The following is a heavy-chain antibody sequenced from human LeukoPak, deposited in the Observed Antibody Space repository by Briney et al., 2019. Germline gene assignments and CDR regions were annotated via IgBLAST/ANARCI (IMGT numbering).Heavy chain of an antibody. V-gene: IGHV1-46*01. CDR3: ARGTGEGYTYGRYYFDY. D-gene: IGHD5-18*01. Sequence: ASVKVSCKASGYTFTSYYIHWVRQAPGEGLEWMGIINPSGGSTSYAQKFQGRVTMTRDTSISTAYVELSRLRSDDTAVYYCARGTGEGYTYGRYYFDYWGQGTLVTVSS. J-gene: IGHJ4*02. CDR2: INPSGGST. CDR1: GYTFTSYY.